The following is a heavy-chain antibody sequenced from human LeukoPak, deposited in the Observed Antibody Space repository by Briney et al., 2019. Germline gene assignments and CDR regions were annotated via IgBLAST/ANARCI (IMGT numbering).Heavy chain of an antibody. V-gene: IGHV3-74*01. CDR3: ARSPAYSSLDNWFDP. D-gene: IGHD6-13*01. CDR1: GFTFSSYW. J-gene: IGHJ5*02. Sequence: TGGSLRLSCAASGFTFSSYWMHWVRQAPGKGLVWVSRINSDGSSTSYADSVKGRFTISRDNAKNTLYLQMYSLRAEDTAVYYCARSPAYSSLDNWFDPWGQGTLVTVSS. CDR2: INSDGSST.